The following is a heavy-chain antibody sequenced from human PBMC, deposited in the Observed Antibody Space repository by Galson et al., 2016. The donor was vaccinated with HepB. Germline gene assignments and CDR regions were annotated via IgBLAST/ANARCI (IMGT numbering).Heavy chain of an antibody. D-gene: IGHD6-13*01. J-gene: IGHJ5*02. CDR3: ARAVYNTSYYWFDP. Sequence: SLRLSCAVSGFTFSSYWMHWVRQVPGKGLVWVSRIDVDGSSTRYADSVKGRFTISRDNAKNSLFLQMNSLRAEDTAVYYCARAVYNTSYYWFDPWGQGTLVTVSS. CDR1: GFTFSSYW. CDR2: IDVDGSST. V-gene: IGHV3-74*01.